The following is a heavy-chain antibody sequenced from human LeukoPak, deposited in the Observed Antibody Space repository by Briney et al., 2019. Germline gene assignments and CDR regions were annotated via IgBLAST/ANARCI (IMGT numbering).Heavy chain of an antibody. Sequence: GGSLRLSCAASGFTFSSYAMSWVRQAPGKGLEWVSAISGSGGSTYYADSVKGRFTISRDNSKNTLYLQMNSLRAEDTAVYYCAKGTHYYDFWSGYYFDYWGQGTLVTVS. D-gene: IGHD3-3*01. V-gene: IGHV3-23*01. J-gene: IGHJ4*02. CDR2: ISGSGGST. CDR1: GFTFSSYA. CDR3: AKGTHYYDFWSGYYFDY.